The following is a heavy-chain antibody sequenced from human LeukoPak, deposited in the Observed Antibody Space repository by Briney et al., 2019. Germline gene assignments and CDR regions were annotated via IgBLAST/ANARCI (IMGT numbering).Heavy chain of an antibody. CDR1: GGSISSYY. CDR3: ARDPPGGIVVVPNWYFDL. J-gene: IGHJ2*01. CDR2: IYYSGST. V-gene: IGHV4-59*01. Sequence: SETLSLTCTVSGGSISSYYWSWIRQPPGKGLEWIGYIYYSGSTNYNPSLKSRVTISVDTSKNQFSLKLISVTAADTAVYYCARDPPGGIVVVPNWYFDLWGRGTLVTASS. D-gene: IGHD2-2*01.